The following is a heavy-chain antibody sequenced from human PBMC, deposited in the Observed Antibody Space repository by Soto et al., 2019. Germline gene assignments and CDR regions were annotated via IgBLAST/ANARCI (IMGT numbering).Heavy chain of an antibody. V-gene: IGHV3-74*01. Sequence: EVQLVESGGGLVQPGGSLRLSCAASGFTFSSHWMHWVRHAPGKGLVWVSRINRDGRSTTNADSVKGRFTISRDNARNTLYLQMNSLRAEDTAVYYCARDSSWTGYSAQFDSWGQGTLVTVAS. D-gene: IGHD3-9*01. CDR1: GFTFSSHW. J-gene: IGHJ4*02. CDR2: INRDGRST. CDR3: ARDSSWTGYSAQFDS.